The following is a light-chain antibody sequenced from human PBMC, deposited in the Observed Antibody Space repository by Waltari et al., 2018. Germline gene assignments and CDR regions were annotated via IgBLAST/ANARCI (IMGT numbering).Light chain of an antibody. V-gene: IGLV1-36*01. J-gene: IGLJ2*01. CDR2: FDG. CDR3: AAWDDSLKGVV. CDR1: TSNIGSNT. Sequence: QSVLTQPPSVSEAPRQRVAISCSGSTSNIGSNTVNWYQQLPGNAPKLLSYFDGLLSSCVSDLFSGSKSGTSASLAISGLQSEDEADYYCAAWDDSLKGVVFGGGTKLTVL.